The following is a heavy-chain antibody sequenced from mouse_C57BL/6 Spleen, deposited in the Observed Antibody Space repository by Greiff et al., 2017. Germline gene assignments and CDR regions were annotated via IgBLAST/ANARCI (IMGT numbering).Heavy chain of an antibody. V-gene: IGHV14-2*01. J-gene: IGHJ1*03. CDR1: GFNIKDYY. Sequence: EVQLQQSGAELVKPGASVKLSCTASGFNIKDYYMHWVKQRTEQGLEWIGRIDPEDGETKYAPKFPGKATITADTSSNTAYLQLSSLTSEDTAVYYCARWDYYGSWDFDVWGTGTTVTVSS. D-gene: IGHD1-1*01. CDR2: IDPEDGET. CDR3: ARWDYYGSWDFDV.